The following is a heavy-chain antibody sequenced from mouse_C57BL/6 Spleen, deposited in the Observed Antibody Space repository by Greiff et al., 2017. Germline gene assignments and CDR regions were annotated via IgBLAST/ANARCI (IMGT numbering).Heavy chain of an antibody. CDR2: IRNKANGYTT. J-gene: IGHJ4*01. CDR1: GFTFTDYY. Sequence: DVMLVESGGGLVQPGGSLSLSCAASGFTFTDYYMSWVRQPPGKALEWLGFIRNKANGYTTEYSVSVKGRFTISRDNAQSILYLQMNALRAEDSATYYCARDSSGYRYAMDYWGQGTSVTVSS. D-gene: IGHD3-2*02. V-gene: IGHV7-3*01. CDR3: ARDSSGYRYAMDY.